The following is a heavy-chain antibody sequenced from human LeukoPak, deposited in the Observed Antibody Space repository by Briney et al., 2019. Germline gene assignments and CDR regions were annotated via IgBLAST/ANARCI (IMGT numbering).Heavy chain of an antibody. CDR2: IHHSGTT. D-gene: IGHD2-2*01. J-gene: IGHJ6*03. CDR1: GGSIRSSNW. Sequence: SSETLSLTCGVSGGSIRSSNWWSWVRQPPGKGLEGIGKIHHSGTTNYNPSLKSRVTISVDQSKNQFSLKLNSVTAADTAVYYCARHGRDIVVVPAAPRAYYYYMDVWGKGTTVTISS. CDR3: ARHGRDIVVVPAAPRAYYYYMDV. V-gene: IGHV4-4*02.